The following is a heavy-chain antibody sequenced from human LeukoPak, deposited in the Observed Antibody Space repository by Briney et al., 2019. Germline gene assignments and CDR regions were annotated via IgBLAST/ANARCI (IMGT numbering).Heavy chain of an antibody. CDR1: GFPFSSYW. D-gene: IGHD2-8*01. CDR3: AREDCTIGAVCSSLLDH. J-gene: IGHJ4*02. CDR2: IKQDGSKK. V-gene: IGHV3-7*01. Sequence: GGSLRLSCVASGFPFSSYWMTWVRQAPGKGLEWVANIKQDGSKKSYVDSVKGRFTISRDNAKNSLYLQMNSLRAEDTAIYYCAREDCTIGAVCSSLLDHWGRGTLVTVSS.